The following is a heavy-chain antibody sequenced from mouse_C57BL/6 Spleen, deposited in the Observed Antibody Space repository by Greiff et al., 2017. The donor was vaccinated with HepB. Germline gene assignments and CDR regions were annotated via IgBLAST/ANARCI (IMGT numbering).Heavy chain of an antibody. V-gene: IGHV2-6-1*01. J-gene: IGHJ2*01. Sequence: VKLQESGPGLVAPSQRLSITCTVSGFSLTSYGVHWVRQPPGKGLEWLVVIWSDGSTTYNSALKSRLSISKDNSKSQVFLKMNSLQTDDTAMYYCARHGESPYYFDYWGQGTTLTVSS. CDR1: GFSLTSYG. CDR3: ARHGESPYYFDY. CDR2: IWSDGST.